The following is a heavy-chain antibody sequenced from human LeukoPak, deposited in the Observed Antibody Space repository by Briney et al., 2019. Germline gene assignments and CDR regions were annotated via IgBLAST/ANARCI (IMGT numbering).Heavy chain of an antibody. J-gene: IGHJ3*02. CDR3: ATLYTVRGADAFDI. CDR1: GXSVRSYY. Sequence: PSETLSLTCAVSGXSVRSYYWSWIRQPAGKGLEWIGRIYTSGTTNYNPSLQSRVTMSLDTSKNQFSLTLTSVTAADTAVHYCATLYTVRGADAFDIWGQGTVVTVSS. D-gene: IGHD3-10*01. CDR2: IYTSGTT. V-gene: IGHV4-4*07.